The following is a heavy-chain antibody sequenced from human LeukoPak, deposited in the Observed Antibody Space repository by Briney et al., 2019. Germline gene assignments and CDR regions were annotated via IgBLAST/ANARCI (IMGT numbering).Heavy chain of an antibody. J-gene: IGHJ4*02. CDR2: INHSGST. V-gene: IGHV4-34*01. CDR1: GGSFSGYY. CDR3: ARQSTMVRGVKLGFDY. Sequence: SETLSLTCAVYGGSFSGYYWSWIRQPPGKGLEWIGEINHSGSTNYNPSLKSRVTISVDTSKNQFSLKLGSVTAADTAVYYCARQSTMVRGVKLGFDYWGQGTLVTVSS. D-gene: IGHD3-10*01.